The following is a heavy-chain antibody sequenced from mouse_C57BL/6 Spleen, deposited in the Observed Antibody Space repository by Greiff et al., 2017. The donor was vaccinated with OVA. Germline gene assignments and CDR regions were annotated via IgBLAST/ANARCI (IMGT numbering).Heavy chain of an antibody. CDR2: IFPGSGST. D-gene: IGHD2-2*01. V-gene: IGHV1-55*01. J-gene: IGHJ1*03. Sequence: QVQLQQPGAELVKPGASVKMSCKASGYTFTSYWITWVKQRPGQGLEWIGDIFPGSGSTNYNEKFKSKATLTVDTSSSTAYMQLSSLTSEDSAVYYCAKRVSWYFDVWGTGTTVTVSS. CDR1: GYTFTSYW. CDR3: AKRVSWYFDV.